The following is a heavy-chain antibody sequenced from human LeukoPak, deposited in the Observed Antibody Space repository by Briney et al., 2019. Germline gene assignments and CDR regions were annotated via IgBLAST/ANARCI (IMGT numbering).Heavy chain of an antibody. CDR3: AKDRSPGWFDP. CDR2: INQDGSEK. V-gene: IGHV3-7*01. J-gene: IGHJ5*02. CDR1: GFTFSSYW. D-gene: IGHD6-13*01. Sequence: GGSLRLSCAASGFTFSSYWMTWVRQAPGKGLEWVANINQDGSEKYYLESVKGRFTISRDNAKNSLYLQMNSLRVEDTAMHYCAKDRSPGWFDPWGQGTLVTVSS.